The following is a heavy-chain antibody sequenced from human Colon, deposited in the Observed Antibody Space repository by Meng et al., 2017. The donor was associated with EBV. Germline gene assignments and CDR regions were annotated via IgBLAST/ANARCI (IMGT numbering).Heavy chain of an antibody. CDR1: GDSITNHNW. J-gene: IGHJ1*01. D-gene: IGHD3-10*01. Sequence: QVQLRGSGPALVTPSETLSLTCAVSGDSITNHNWWAWVRQPPGKGLEWIGEIPQRGSSAYNPSLKSRVSMSIDKSKNQFSLKLTSVTAADTAVYHCLRGSGGSVWGQGTLVTVSS. V-gene: IGHV4-4*02. CDR3: LRGSGGSV. CDR2: IPQRGSS.